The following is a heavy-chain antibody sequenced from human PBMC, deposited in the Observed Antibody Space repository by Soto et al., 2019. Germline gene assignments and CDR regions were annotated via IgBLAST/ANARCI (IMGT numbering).Heavy chain of an antibody. CDR3: ASSALTAVAGKYYFDY. Sequence: QVQLQQWGAGLLKPSETLSLTCAVYGGSFSGYYWSWIRQPPGKGLEWIGEINHSGSTNYNPSLKSRVTISVDTSKNQFSLKLSSVTAADTAVYYCASSALTAVAGKYYFDYWGQGTLVTLSS. D-gene: IGHD6-19*01. V-gene: IGHV4-34*01. CDR2: INHSGST. J-gene: IGHJ4*02. CDR1: GGSFSGYY.